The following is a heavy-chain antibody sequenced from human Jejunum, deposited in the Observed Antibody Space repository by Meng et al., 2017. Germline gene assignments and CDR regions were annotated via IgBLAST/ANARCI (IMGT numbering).Heavy chain of an antibody. CDR1: GFTFSSYT. J-gene: IGHJ4*02. V-gene: IGHV3-21*01. Sequence: GESLEISCAASGFTFSSYTMNWVRQAPGKGLDWVSSISSSSSYIYYSDSVKGRFTISRDNAQNSLYLQMNSQRAEDTAVYYCARRYYFDSSDPFDYWGQGTLVTVSS. CDR2: ISSSSSYI. D-gene: IGHD3-22*01. CDR3: ARRYYFDSSDPFDY.